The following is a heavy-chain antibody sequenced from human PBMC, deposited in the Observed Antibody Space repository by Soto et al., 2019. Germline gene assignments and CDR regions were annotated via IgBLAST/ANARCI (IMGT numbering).Heavy chain of an antibody. V-gene: IGHV5-10-1*01. J-gene: IGHJ6*02. D-gene: IGHD3-10*01. CDR1: GYSFTSYW. CDR3: ADLPMFRGVPTYGMAV. CDR2: IDPSDSYT. Sequence: EVQLVQSGAEVKKPGESLRISCKGSGYSFTSYWISWVRQMPGKGLEWMGRIDPSDSYTNYSPSFQGHVTISADKSISTASLKGSSLKASDTARYYWADLPMFRGVPTYGMAVWGQGTTVT.